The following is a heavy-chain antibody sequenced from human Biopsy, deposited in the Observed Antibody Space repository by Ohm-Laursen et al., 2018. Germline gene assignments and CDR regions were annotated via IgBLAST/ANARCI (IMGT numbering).Heavy chain of an antibody. V-gene: IGHV4-59*01. J-gene: IGHJ4*02. CDR2: IYYTGST. CDR3: ARDSRGGHLNTTLITGKNLDS. D-gene: IGHD3-16*01. CDR1: RDSISNYY. Sequence: TLSLTCPVSRDSISNYYWTWIRQSPGKGLEWIGYIYYTGSTNYNLSVKSRVTISVDTSKNQFSLKLNSVTAADTAVYFCARDSRGGHLNTTLITGKNLDSWGQGILVTVSS.